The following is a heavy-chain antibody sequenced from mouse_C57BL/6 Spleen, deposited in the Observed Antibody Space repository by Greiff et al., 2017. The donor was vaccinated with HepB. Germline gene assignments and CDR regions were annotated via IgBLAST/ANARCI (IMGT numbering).Heavy chain of an antibody. Sequence: VQLQQSGAELVKPGASVKISCKASGYAFSSYWMNWVKQRPGKGLEWIGQIYPGDGDTNYNGKFKGKATLTADKSSSTAYMRLSSLTSEDTAVYLCARGYYGNYGDYWGQGTTLTVSS. J-gene: IGHJ2*01. V-gene: IGHV1-80*01. CDR2: IYPGDGDT. CDR1: GYAFSSYW. D-gene: IGHD2-1*01. CDR3: ARGYYGNYGDY.